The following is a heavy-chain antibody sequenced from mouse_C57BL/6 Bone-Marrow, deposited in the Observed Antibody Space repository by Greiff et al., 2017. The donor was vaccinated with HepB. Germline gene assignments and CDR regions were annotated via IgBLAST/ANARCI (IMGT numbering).Heavy chain of an antibody. J-gene: IGHJ3*01. V-gene: IGHV14-4*01. CDR3: TTPNAWFAY. CDR2: IDPENGDT. Sequence: VQLQHSGAELVRPGASVKLSCTASGFNIKDDYMHWVKQRPEQGLEWIGWIDPENGDTEYASKFQGKATITADTSSNTAYLQLSSLTSEDTAVYYCTTPNAWFAYWGQGTLVTVSA. CDR1: GFNIKDDY.